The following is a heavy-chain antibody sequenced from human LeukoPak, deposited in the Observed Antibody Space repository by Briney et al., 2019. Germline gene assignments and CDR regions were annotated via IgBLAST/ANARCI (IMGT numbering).Heavy chain of an antibody. CDR1: RGSISTYY. V-gene: IGHV4-59*13. CDR2: IHYTGRT. J-gene: IGHJ4*02. CDR3: ARGRPDPQNSDYWDY. D-gene: IGHD3-22*01. Sequence: SGTLSLTCTISRGSISTYYWSWIRQTPGTTLEWIGNIHYTGRTRYNPSLASRVTMSLDTPKNEFSLRLTSMTAADSAVYYCARGRPDPQNSDYWDYWGQGILVTVSS.